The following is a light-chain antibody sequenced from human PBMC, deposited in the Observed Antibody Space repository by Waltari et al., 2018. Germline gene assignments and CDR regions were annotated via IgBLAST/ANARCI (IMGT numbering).Light chain of an antibody. CDR3: QQYYSSPPT. V-gene: IGKV4-1*01. Sequence: DIVMTQSPDYLAVSLGERATINCKSSQSILYSSNNKNYLAWYQQKPGQAPKLLIYWASTRESGVPDRFSGSGSGTDFTLTINSLQAEDVAVYHCQQYYSSPPTFGQGTKLEIK. J-gene: IGKJ2*01. CDR2: WAS. CDR1: QSILYSSNNKNY.